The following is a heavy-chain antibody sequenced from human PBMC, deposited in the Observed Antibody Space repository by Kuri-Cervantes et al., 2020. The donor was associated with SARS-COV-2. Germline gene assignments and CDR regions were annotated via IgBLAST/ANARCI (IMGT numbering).Heavy chain of an antibody. V-gene: IGHV3-30*05. CDR3: ARDASYSGSYGSFQH. CDR2: ISYDGSDK. CDR1: GFTFSSHG. Sequence: GESLKISCAASGFTFSSHGMHWVRQAPGKGLEWVALISYDGSDKNYADSVKGRFTISRDNSKNTLYLQMNTLKTEDTAVFYCARDASYSGSYGSFQHWGQGTLVTVSS. D-gene: IGHD1-26*01. J-gene: IGHJ1*01.